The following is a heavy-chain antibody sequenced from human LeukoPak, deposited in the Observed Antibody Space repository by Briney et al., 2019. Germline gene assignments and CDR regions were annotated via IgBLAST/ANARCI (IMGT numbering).Heavy chain of an antibody. D-gene: IGHD6-13*01. CDR1: GFTVSSNY. CDR2: NYSGGMT. Sequence: GGSLRLSCAASGFTVSSNYMNWVRQAPGKGLEWVSVNYSGGMTYYADSVKGRFTISRDNSKNTLYLQMNSLRAEDTAVYYCALRNYTSSPSAFEIWGQGTMVTVSS. J-gene: IGHJ3*02. CDR3: ALRNYTSSPSAFEI. V-gene: IGHV3-53*01.